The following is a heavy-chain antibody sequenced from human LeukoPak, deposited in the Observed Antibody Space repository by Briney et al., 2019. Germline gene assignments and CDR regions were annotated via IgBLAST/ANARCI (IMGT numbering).Heavy chain of an antibody. D-gene: IGHD3-3*01. V-gene: IGHV3-23*01. J-gene: IGHJ4*02. CDR1: GFTFSNYG. CDR3: AKTLRFLEWLFVFDY. CDR2: ISGSGGST. Sequence: GGSLRLSCTAYGFTFSNYGMHWVRQAPGKGLEWVSAISGSGGSTYYADSVKGRFTISRDNSKNTLYLQMNSLRAEDTAVYYCAKTLRFLEWLFVFDYWGQGTLVTVSS.